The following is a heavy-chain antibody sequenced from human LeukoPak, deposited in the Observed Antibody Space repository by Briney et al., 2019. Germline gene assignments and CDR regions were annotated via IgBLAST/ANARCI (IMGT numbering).Heavy chain of an antibody. CDR3: ARDYSYYDILTGYSVVV. CDR1: GFTFSSYS. D-gene: IGHD3-9*01. Sequence: GGSLRLSCAASGFTFSSYSMNWVRQAPGKGLEWVSSISSSSSYIYYADSVKGRFTISRDNAKNSLYLQMNSLRAEDTAVYYCARDYSYYDILTGYSVVVWGQGTLVTVSS. V-gene: IGHV3-21*01. J-gene: IGHJ4*02. CDR2: ISSSSSYI.